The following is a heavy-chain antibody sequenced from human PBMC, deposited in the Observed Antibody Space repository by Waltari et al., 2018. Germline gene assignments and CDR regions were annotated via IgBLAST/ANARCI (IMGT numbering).Heavy chain of an antibody. CDR3: ARGGMGYYYSDY. V-gene: IGHV3-30*02. D-gene: IGHD1-1*01. CDR2: VRYDGGNS. CDR1: GFTFSNYD. J-gene: IGHJ4*02. Sequence: QLLESGGGVVQPGGSLRLSCAASGFTFSNYDMHWVRQAPGKGLEWVAFVRYDGGNSYNIDSVKGRFTVSRDNSKNTLYVQMNSLRPEDTAIYYCARGGMGYYYSDYWGQGTLVLVSS.